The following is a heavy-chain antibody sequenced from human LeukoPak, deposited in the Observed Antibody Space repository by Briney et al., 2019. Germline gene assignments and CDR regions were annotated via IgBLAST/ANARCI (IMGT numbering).Heavy chain of an antibody. Sequence: GASVKVSCKVSGYTLTELSMHWVRQAPGKGLEWMGGFDPEHGETIYAQKFQGRVTMTEDTSTDTAYMELSSLRSEDTAVYYCTTRVPIVGLDRWGQGTLITVSS. J-gene: IGHJ4*02. V-gene: IGHV1-24*01. CDR2: FDPEHGET. CDR1: GYTLTELS. CDR3: TTRVPIVGLDR. D-gene: IGHD1-26*01.